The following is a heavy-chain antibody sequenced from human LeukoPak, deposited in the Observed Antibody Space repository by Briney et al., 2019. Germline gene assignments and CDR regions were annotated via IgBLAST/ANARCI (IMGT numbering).Heavy chain of an antibody. CDR1: GGSISSYY. Sequence: SETLSLTCTVSGGSISSYYWSWIRQPAGKGLEWIGRIYTSGSTNYNPSLKSRVTISVDTSKNQFSLRLSSVTAADTAVYYCARFIDEIDNWFDPWGQGTLVTVSS. J-gene: IGHJ5*02. CDR3: ARFIDEIDNWFDP. CDR2: IYTSGST. V-gene: IGHV4-4*07. D-gene: IGHD3-16*02.